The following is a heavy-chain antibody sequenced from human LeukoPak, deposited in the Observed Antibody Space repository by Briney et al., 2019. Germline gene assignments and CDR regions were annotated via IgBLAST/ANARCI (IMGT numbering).Heavy chain of an antibody. D-gene: IGHD3-3*01. Sequence: SETLSLTCAVYGGSFSGYYWSWIRQPPVKGLEWIGEINHSGSTNYNPSLKSRVTISVDTSKNQFSLKLSSVTAADTAVYYCARGSRTYYDFWSGYYFDYWGQGTLVTVSS. CDR2: INHSGST. V-gene: IGHV4-34*01. CDR1: GGSFSGYY. J-gene: IGHJ4*02. CDR3: ARGSRTYYDFWSGYYFDY.